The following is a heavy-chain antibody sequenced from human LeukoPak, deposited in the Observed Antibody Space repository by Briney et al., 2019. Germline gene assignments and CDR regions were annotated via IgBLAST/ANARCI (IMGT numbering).Heavy chain of an antibody. J-gene: IGHJ4*02. D-gene: IGHD2-2*01. Sequence: ASVKVSCKASGYTFTGYYMHWVRQAPGQGLEWMGWINPNSGGTNYAQKFQGRVIMTRDTSISTAYMELSRLRSDDTAVYYCARWNSRTSSYFDYWGQGTLVTVSS. CDR2: INPNSGGT. V-gene: IGHV1-2*02. CDR1: GYTFTGYY. CDR3: ARWNSRTSSYFDY.